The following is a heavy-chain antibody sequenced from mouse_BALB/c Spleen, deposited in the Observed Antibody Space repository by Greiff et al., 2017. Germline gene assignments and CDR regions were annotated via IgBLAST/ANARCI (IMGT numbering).Heavy chain of an antibody. Sequence: EVQLVESGGGLVQPKGSLKLSCAASGFTFNTYAMNWVRQAPGKGLEWVARIRSKSNNYATYYADSVKDRFTISRDDSQSMLYLQMNNLKTEDTAMYYCVRPPYYGSDAMDYWGQGTSVTVSS. D-gene: IGHD1-1*01. CDR2: IRSKSNNYAT. J-gene: IGHJ4*01. CDR3: VRPPYYGSDAMDY. V-gene: IGHV10-1*02. CDR1: GFTFNTYA.